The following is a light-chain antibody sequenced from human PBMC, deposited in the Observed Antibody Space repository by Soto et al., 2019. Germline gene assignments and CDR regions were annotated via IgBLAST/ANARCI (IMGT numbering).Light chain of an antibody. V-gene: IGKV3-20*01. CDR2: GAS. Sequence: EIVLTQSPDTLSLSPGERATLSCRASQSVTSKYLAWYQQKPGQAPRLLIHGASNRATGIPDRFSGSGSGKDFTLTLSRLEPEEFAMYYCQQYGSSVQFGGGTKVEIK. J-gene: IGKJ4*02. CDR1: QSVTSKY. CDR3: QQYGSSVQ.